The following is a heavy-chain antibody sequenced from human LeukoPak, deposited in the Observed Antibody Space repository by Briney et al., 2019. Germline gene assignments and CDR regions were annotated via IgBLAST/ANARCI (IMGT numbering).Heavy chain of an antibody. CDR3: TRDISIRGPFDI. CDR1: GDSITNGNFY. V-gene: IGHV4-61*02. Sequence: SETLSLTCTVSGDSITNGNFYWSWIRQPAGQGLEWLGRVYTSGNTIYNPSLRGRVTISLDTSTTQFSLRLSSVTAADTAVYDCTRDISIRGPFDIWGQGALVSVSS. CDR2: VYTSGNT. J-gene: IGHJ4*02. D-gene: IGHD2-21*01.